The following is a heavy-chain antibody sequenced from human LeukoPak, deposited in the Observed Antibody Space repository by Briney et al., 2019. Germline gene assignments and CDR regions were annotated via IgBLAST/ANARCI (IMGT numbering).Heavy chain of an antibody. CDR2: ISGSGGST. CDR3: AKALISSQGGETTKYYFDY. CDR1: GFTFSSYA. J-gene: IGHJ4*02. V-gene: IGHV3-23*01. Sequence: GGTLRLSCAASGFTFSSYAMGWVRQAPGKGLEWVSAISGSGGSTYYADSVKGRFTISRDNSKNTLYLQMNSLRAEDTAVYYCAKALISSQGGETTKYYFDYWGQGTLVTVSS. D-gene: IGHD1/OR15-1a*01.